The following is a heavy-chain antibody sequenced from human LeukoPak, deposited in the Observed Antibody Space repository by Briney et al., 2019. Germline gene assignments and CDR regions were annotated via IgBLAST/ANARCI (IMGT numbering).Heavy chain of an antibody. Sequence: SETLSLTCTVSGSSLSSYNWNWIRQPAGRGLEWIGQIYTSGNTHYNPSLKSRVAMSLDTSKNQFSLKLSSVTAADSAVYYCAREAHMSDSYGSGSYYDHWGQGTLVTVSS. J-gene: IGHJ5*02. CDR2: IYTSGNT. CDR3: AREAHMSDSYGSGSYYDH. D-gene: IGHD3-10*01. V-gene: IGHV4-4*07. CDR1: GSSLSSYN.